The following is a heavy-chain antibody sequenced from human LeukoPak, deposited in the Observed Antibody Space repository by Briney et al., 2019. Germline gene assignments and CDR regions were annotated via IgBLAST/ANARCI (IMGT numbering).Heavy chain of an antibody. CDR2: IYSGDSDI. V-gene: IGHV5-51*01. D-gene: IGHD3-22*01. Sequence: GESLKISCKASGYSFSSYWIGWVRQMPGKGLEWMGIIYSGDSDIRYSPSFQGQVTISADKSISTAYLQWSSLKASDTAMYYCARASGGYYYLYSDYWGQGTLVTVSS. CDR3: ARASGGYYYLYSDY. J-gene: IGHJ4*02. CDR1: GYSFSSYW.